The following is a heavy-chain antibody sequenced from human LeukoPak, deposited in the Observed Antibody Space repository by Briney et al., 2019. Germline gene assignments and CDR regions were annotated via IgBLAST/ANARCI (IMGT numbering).Heavy chain of an antibody. CDR1: GFTFDDYA. Sequence: GGSLRLSCAASGFTFDDYAMHWVRQAPGKGLEWVSGISWSSGSIGYADSVKGRFTISRDNAKNSLYLQMNSLRAEDTALYYCAKGGSYYDSSGYYYVPFDYWGQGTLVTVSS. V-gene: IGHV3-9*01. CDR3: AKGGSYYDSSGYYYVPFDY. J-gene: IGHJ4*02. D-gene: IGHD3-22*01. CDR2: ISWSSGSI.